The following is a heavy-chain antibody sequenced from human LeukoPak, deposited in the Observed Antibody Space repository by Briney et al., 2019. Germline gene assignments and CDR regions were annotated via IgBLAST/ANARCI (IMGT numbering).Heavy chain of an antibody. CDR2: IYSDNT. CDR1: GFTVSSNS. D-gene: IGHD3-22*01. CDR3: ARTYYYDSSGYYPLYYYYYYMDV. V-gene: IGHV3-53*01. J-gene: IGHJ6*03. Sequence: GGSLRLSCTVSGFTVSSNSMSWVRQAPGKGLEWVSFIYSDNTHYSDSVKGRFAISRDNSKNTLYLQMNSLRAEDTAVYYCARTYYYDSSGYYPLYYYYYYMDVWGKGTTVTISS.